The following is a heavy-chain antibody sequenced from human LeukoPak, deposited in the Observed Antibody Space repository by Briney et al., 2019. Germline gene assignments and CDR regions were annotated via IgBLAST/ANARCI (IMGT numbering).Heavy chain of an antibody. CDR2: IYTSGST. Sequence: SETLSLTCTVSGGSISSYYWSWIRQPAGKGLEWIGRIYTSGSTNYNPSLKSRVTMSVDTSKNQFSLKLSSVTAADTAVYYCARGKGASLWSYFDYRGQGTLVTVSS. CDR3: ARGKGASLWSYFDY. V-gene: IGHV4-4*07. CDR1: GGSISSYY. J-gene: IGHJ4*02. D-gene: IGHD1-26*01.